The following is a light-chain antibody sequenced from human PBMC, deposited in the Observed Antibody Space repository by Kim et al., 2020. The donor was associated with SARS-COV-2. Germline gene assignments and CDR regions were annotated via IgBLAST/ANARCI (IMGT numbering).Light chain of an antibody. V-gene: IGLV10-54*01. CDR1: KNNVGNHG. CDR2: TTN. Sequence: QTAPLTCTGRKNNVGNHGAAWLQQHQSHPPTLLTYTTNNRPPAISGRFSASGSGNTASLTITGLQPEDEADYYCSAWDSSLNAWVFGGGTQLTVL. J-gene: IGLJ3*02. CDR3: SAWDSSLNAWV.